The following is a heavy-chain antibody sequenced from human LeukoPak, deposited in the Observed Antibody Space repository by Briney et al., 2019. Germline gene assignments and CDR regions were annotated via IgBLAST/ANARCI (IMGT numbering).Heavy chain of an antibody. CDR1: GFTFDDYA. CDR2: ISWNSGSI. CDR3: AKIPYSGYDGY. V-gene: IGHV3-9*01. D-gene: IGHD5-12*01. Sequence: TGRSLRLSCAASGFTFDDYAMHWVRQAPGKGLEWVSGISWNSGSIGYADSVKGRFTISRDNAKNSLYLQMNSLRAEDTAVYYCAKIPYSGYDGYWGQGTLVTVSS. J-gene: IGHJ4*02.